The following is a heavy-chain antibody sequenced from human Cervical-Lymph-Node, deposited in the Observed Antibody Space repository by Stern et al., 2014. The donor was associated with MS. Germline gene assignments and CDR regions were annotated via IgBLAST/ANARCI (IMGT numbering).Heavy chain of an antibody. CDR1: GFTFSSYA. J-gene: IGHJ4*02. CDR2: ICGSGDRK. Sequence: EAQLVESGGGLVQPGGSLRLSCAASGFTFSSYAMSWVRQAPGKGLEWVPAICGSGDRKYYADSVKGRFTTSRDNSKNTLYLQMISLRANDTAVYYCAKGGILVASFDYWGQGTLVTVSS. CDR3: AKGGILVASFDY. D-gene: IGHD3-10*01. V-gene: IGHV3-23*04.